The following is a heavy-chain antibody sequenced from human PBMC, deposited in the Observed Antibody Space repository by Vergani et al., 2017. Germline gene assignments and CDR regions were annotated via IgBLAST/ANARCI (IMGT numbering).Heavy chain of an antibody. CDR3: AKDLGTSSGGGWFDP. Sequence: EVQLVESGGHLAQPGRSLTLSCAASGFTSAGYAMHWVRQAPGKGLEWVSGISWNSNSIGYADSVKGRFTISRDNAKNSLYLQMNSLRAEDTALYYCAKDLGTSSGGGWFDPWGQGTLVTVSS. CDR1: GFTSAGYA. J-gene: IGHJ5*02. D-gene: IGHD6-6*01. CDR2: ISWNSNSI. V-gene: IGHV3-9*02.